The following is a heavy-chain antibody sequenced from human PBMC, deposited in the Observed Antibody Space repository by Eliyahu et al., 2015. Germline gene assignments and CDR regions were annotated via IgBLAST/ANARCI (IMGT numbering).Heavy chain of an antibody. D-gene: IGHD5-12*01. J-gene: IGHJ4*02. Sequence: QITLKESGPTLMKPTQTLTLTCTFSGFSISSNGVGVAWIRQPPGKALEWLALIFWNDDKRYSPSLKSRLTITKDTSKNQVVLTMTNMDPVDTATYYCAHRRDYSGHAYFDYWGLGALVTVSS. CDR2: IFWNDDK. CDR1: GFSISSNGVG. CDR3: AHRRDYSGHAYFDY. V-gene: IGHV2-5*01.